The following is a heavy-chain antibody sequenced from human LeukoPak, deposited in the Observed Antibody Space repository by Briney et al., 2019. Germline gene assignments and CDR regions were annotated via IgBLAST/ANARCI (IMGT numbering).Heavy chain of an antibody. CDR1: GGSFSGYS. Sequence: PSETLSLTCAVYGGSFSGYSWHWIRQPPGKGLEWIGEVNHSASGSTNSNPSLKSRVTISVDTSKNQFSLKLRFATAADTAVYYCARGGYPESLRFYYYYVYIDVWDKGTTVTVSS. CDR3: ARGGYPESLRFYYYYVYIDV. CDR2: VNHSASGST. D-gene: IGHD5-12*01. V-gene: IGHV4-34*01. J-gene: IGHJ6*03.